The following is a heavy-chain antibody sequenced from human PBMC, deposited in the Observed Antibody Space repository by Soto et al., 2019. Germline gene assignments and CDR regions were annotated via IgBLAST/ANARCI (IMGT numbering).Heavy chain of an antibody. V-gene: IGHV3-30*03. CDR1: QFPFRNYT. CDR2: IAYDGNSK. Sequence: PGGPLRLSHAASQFPFRNYTMQWARQAPGKGLQWLAVIAYDGNSKYYADSVEGRFTISRDNFKNTVYLQMNSLRLEDTAVYYCARGPSYSDCYFDHWGQGTLVTVS. J-gene: IGHJ4*02. D-gene: IGHD4-17*01. CDR3: ARGPSYSDCYFDH.